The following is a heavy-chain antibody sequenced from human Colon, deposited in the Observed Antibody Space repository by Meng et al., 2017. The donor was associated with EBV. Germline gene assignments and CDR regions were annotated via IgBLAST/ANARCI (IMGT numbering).Heavy chain of an antibody. J-gene: IGHJ4*02. D-gene: IGHD6-19*01. CDR1: GGSISSSTW. Sequence: LQESGPGLVKPSGTRSLTSPVSGGSISSSTWWGWFRQPPGKGLEWIGEFYHSGSTNYNPSLKSRVTISVDKSKNQFSLNLSSVTAADTAVYYCARVGQWLPIDYWGQGTLVTVSS. CDR2: FYHSGST. CDR3: ARVGQWLPIDY. V-gene: IGHV4-4*02.